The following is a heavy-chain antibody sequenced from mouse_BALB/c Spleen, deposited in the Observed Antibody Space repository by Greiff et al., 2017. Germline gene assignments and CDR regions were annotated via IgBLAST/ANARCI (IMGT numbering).Heavy chain of an antibody. CDR1: GFTFSSYT. D-gene: IGHD4-1*02. CDR3: TRATGIDY. CDR2: ISSGGSYT. J-gene: IGHJ2*01. Sequence: EVQLVESGGGLVKPGGSLKLSCAASGFTFSSYTMSWVRQTPEKRLEWVATISSGGSYTYYPDSVKGRFTISRDNAKNTLYLQMSSLKSEDTAMYYCTRATGIDYWGQGTTLTVSS. V-gene: IGHV5-6-4*01.